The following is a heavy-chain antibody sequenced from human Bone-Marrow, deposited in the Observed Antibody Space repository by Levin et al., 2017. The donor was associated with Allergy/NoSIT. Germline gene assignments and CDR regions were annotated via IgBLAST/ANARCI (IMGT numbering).Heavy chain of an antibody. Sequence: SETLSLTCTVSNGSISSGDYYWSWIRQPPGTGLEWIAYMHDSGTTYYNPSLESRVTMSIDTSKNQFSLKLRSVTAADTAVYYCARDNYIGSVRYKSYNWFDPWGQGTLVSVSS. V-gene: IGHV4-30-4*01. D-gene: IGHD3-10*01. CDR3: ARDNYIGSVRYKSYNWFDP. J-gene: IGHJ5*02. CDR1: NGSISSGDYY. CDR2: MHDSGTT.